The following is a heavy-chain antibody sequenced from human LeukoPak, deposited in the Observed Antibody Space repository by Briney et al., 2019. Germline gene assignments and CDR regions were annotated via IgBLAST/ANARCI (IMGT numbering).Heavy chain of an antibody. Sequence: SETLSLTCTVSGGSTSTSNWWTWVRQSPTKGLDWIGEIYHSGSTKYNPSLKSRVTISVDKSKNQFSLKLSSVTAADTAVYYCARDQGYCSGGTCSKFDFWGQGILVTVSS. V-gene: IGHV4-4*02. J-gene: IGHJ4*02. CDR2: IYHSGST. CDR3: ARDQGYCSGGTCSKFDF. D-gene: IGHD2-15*01. CDR1: GGSTSTSNW.